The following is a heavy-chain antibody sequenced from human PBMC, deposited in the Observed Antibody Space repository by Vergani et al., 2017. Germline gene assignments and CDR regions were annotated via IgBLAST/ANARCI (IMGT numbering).Heavy chain of an antibody. J-gene: IGHJ4*02. Sequence: QVQLQQWGAGVVKPSGTLSLTCAVFGESFSSFYWSWIRQPPGKGLEWIGEINNDGHTNYNPSLESRVTVSRDTEKNQSSLNLMSVTAADTAMYYCAVRPRVNLVGGEIVTKRTFDYWGQGSLVTVSS. CDR1: GESFSSFY. D-gene: IGHD3-10*01. V-gene: IGHV4-34*02. CDR2: INNDGHT. CDR3: AVRPRVNLVGGEIVTKRTFDY.